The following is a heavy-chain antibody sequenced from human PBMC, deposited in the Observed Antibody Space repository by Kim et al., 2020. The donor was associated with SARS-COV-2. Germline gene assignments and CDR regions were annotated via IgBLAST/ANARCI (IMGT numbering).Heavy chain of an antibody. J-gene: IGHJ4*02. Sequence: SVKGRFTISRDNSKNTLYLQMNSLRAEDTAVYYCAKAGIYSGSYYGFVDYWGQGTLVTVSS. D-gene: IGHD1-26*01. V-gene: IGHV3-23*01. CDR3: AKAGIYSGSYYGFVDY.